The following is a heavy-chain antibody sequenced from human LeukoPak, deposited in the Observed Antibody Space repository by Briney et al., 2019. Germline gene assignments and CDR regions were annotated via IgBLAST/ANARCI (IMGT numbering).Heavy chain of an antibody. J-gene: IGHJ3*01. CDR2: ISISSTTI. CDR3: ARDQGLVNDAFDV. D-gene: IGHD2-21*01. Sequence: PGGSLRLSCEPSGFSFSSYSMNWVRQAPGKGLEWISYISISSTTIYYADSVEGRFTISRDNSKNLLYLQMNNLRDDDTAVYYCARDQGLVNDAFDVWGQGALVSVSS. CDR1: GFSFSSYS. V-gene: IGHV3-48*02.